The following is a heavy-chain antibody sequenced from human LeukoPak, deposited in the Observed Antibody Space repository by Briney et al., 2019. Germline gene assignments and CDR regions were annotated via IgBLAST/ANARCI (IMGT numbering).Heavy chain of an antibody. V-gene: IGHV4-34*01. Sequence: PGGSLRLPCAASGFTFSDCAMTWVRQPPGKGLEWIGEVNLQGSTNYNPSLMGRVAISVDTSENHISLQLTSVTAADTAVYYCAREGGPYRPLDYSGQGTLVTVSS. J-gene: IGHJ4*02. CDR2: VNLQGST. CDR1: GFTFSDCA. CDR3: AREGGPYRPLDY.